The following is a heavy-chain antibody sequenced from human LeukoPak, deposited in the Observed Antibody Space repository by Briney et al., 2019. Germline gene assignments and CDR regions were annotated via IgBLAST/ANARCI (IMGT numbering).Heavy chain of an antibody. J-gene: IGHJ3*02. CDR1: GYTFTSYY. Sequence: GASVKVSCKASGYTFTSYYMHWVRRAPGQGREWMGIINPSGGSTSYAQKFQGRVTMTRDTSTSTVYMELSSLRSEDTAVYYCARDPSCSSTSCYHDAFDIWGQGTMVTVSS. CDR2: INPSGGST. V-gene: IGHV1-46*03. CDR3: ARDPSCSSTSCYHDAFDI. D-gene: IGHD2-2*01.